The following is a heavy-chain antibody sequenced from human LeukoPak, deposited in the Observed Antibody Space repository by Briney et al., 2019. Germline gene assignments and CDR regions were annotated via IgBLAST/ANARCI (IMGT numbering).Heavy chain of an antibody. D-gene: IGHD3-10*01. CDR1: GGSISRHY. CDR2: YSGST. V-gene: IGHV4-59*08. Sequence: SETLSLTCTVSGGSISRHYWSWIRQPPGKGLEWIGYYSGSTNYNPSLKSRVTISVDSSKNQLSLMLSSVTAADTAVYYCTRRAPTSYGHYLDSWGQGTLVTVSS. CDR3: TRRAPTSYGHYLDS. J-gene: IGHJ4*02.